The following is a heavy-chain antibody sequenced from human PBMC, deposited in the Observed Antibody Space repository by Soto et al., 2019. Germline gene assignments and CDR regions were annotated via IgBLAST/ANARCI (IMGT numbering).Heavy chain of an antibody. J-gene: IGHJ4*02. V-gene: IGHV5-51*01. Sequence: GESLKISCRTSGYRFTSYWIALVRQIPGKGLEWMGIINPSDSDIKYSPSFQGQVTISADKSIGTAYLQWRSLKASDTAMYYCERHQRDDASRKIDCWGQGTLVTVSS. CDR1: GYRFTSYW. CDR3: ERHQRDDASRKIDC. D-gene: IGHD3-16*01. CDR2: INPSDSDI.